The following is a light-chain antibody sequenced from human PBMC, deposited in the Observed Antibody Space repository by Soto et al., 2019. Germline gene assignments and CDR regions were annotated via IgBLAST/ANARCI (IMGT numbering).Light chain of an antibody. V-gene: IGLV2-14*03. CDR2: DVS. J-gene: IGLJ1*01. CDR3: SSYTSSSLHV. Sequence: QSALTQPASVSGSPGQSITISCTGTSSDVGGYNYVSWYQQHPGKAPKLMIYDVSNRPSGVSYRFSGSKSGNTASLTISGLQAEDEADYYCSSYTSSSLHVFGPGTKVTVL. CDR1: SSDVGGYNY.